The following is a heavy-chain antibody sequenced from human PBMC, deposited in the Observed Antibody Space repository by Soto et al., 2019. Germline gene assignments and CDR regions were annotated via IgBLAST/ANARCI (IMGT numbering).Heavy chain of an antibody. Sequence: GASVKVSCKASGFTFTSSAVQWVRQARGQRLEWIGWIVVGSGNTNYAQKFQERVTITRDMSTSTAYMELSSLRSEDTAVYYCAAGNTNKYYDILTGYWVSYHYYGMDVWGQGTTVTVS. J-gene: IGHJ6*02. V-gene: IGHV1-58*01. CDR1: GFTFTSSA. CDR2: IVVGSGNT. D-gene: IGHD3-9*01. CDR3: AAGNTNKYYDILTGYWVSYHYYGMDV.